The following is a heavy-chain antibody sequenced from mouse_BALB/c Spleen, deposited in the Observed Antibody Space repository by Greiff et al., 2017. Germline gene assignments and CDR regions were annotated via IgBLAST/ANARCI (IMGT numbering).Heavy chain of an antibody. CDR3: TRITTVDY. D-gene: IGHD1-1*01. CDR2: IRLKSNNYAT. CDR1: GFTFSNYW. J-gene: IGHJ2*01. Sequence: EVKVEESGGGLVQPGGSMKLSCVASGFTFSNYWMNWVRQSPEKGLEWVAEIRLKSNNYATHYAESVKGRFTISRDDSKCSVYLQMNNLRAEDTGIYYCTRITTVDYWGQGTTLTVSS. V-gene: IGHV6-6*02.